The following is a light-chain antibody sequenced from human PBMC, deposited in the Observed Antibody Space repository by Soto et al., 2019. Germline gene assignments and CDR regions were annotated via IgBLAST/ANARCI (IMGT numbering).Light chain of an antibody. J-gene: IGKJ1*01. CDR2: AAS. CDR3: QQTYSTPT. V-gene: IGKV1-39*01. CDR1: QSIRTY. Sequence: IRMTQSPSSLSASVGDRVTITCRAGQSIRTYLNWYQQKPGKAPKLLIYAASTFPSGVPSRFGGSGSGTEFTLTISSLQHEDSGTYYCQQTYSTPTFGQGTKVEIK.